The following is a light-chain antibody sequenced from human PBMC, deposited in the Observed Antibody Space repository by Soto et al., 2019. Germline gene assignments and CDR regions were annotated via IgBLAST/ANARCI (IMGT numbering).Light chain of an antibody. Sequence: QSVLTQPPSASGTPGQRVTISCSGSSSNIGSNTVNWYQQLPGTAPKLLIYNNNQRPSGVPDRFSGSKSGTSASLAISGLQSEDEADYYCAAWDDSLHGVVFGGGTKQTVL. J-gene: IGLJ2*01. CDR1: SSNIGSNT. CDR3: AAWDDSLHGVV. CDR2: NNN. V-gene: IGLV1-44*01.